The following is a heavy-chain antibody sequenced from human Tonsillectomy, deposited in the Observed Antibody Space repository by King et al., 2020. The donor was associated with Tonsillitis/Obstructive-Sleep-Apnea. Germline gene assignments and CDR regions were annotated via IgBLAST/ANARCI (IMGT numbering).Heavy chain of an antibody. D-gene: IGHD3-16*01. CDR2: ITHRGTT. V-gene: IGHV4-34*01. J-gene: IGHJ4*02. Sequence: VQLQQWGAGLLKPSETLSLTCAVYGGSVSGYYWSLIRQPPGKGREWIGEITHRGTTNYNPSLKSRVTISVDTSKNQFSLKLSSVTAADTAVYYCARVMKRWGWPDCWGQGTLVTVSS. CDR1: GGSVSGYY. CDR3: ARVMKRWGWPDC.